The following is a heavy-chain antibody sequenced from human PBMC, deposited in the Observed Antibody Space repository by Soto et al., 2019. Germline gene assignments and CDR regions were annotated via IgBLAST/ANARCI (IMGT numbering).Heavy chain of an antibody. CDR1: GYTFTSYY. CDR2: INPSGGST. CDR3: ARESYDFWSGYLIYYYYYGMDV. D-gene: IGHD3-3*01. J-gene: IGHJ6*02. V-gene: IGHV1-46*01. Sequence: GASVKVSCKASGYTFTSYYMHWVRQAPGQGLEWMGIINPSGGSTSYAQKFQGRVTMTRDTSTSTVYMELGSLRSEDTAVYYCARESYDFWSGYLIYYYYYGMDVWGQGTTVTVSS.